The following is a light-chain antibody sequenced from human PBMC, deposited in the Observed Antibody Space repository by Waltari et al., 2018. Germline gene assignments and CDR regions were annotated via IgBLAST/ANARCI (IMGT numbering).Light chain of an antibody. Sequence: DIQMTQSPSSLPASVGDSVTITCRTSQRVSGYLNWYQQKPGQAPKLLNYAASSLQSGVPSRFSGSGFGTDFTLTINGLQPEDFAVYYCQQTYSNFRTFGQGTKVDVK. CDR2: AAS. CDR1: QRVSGY. CDR3: QQTYSNFRT. V-gene: IGKV1-39*01. J-gene: IGKJ1*01.